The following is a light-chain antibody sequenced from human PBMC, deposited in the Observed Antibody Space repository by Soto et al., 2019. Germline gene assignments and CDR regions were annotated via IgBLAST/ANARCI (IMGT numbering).Light chain of an antibody. CDR1: SSDVGCYNY. Sequence: QSVLTQPASVSGSPGQSITISCTGTSSDVGCYNYVSWYQQHPGKAPKLMIYEVSNRPSGVSNRFSGSKSGNTASLTISGVQGEGEADYYCSSYTSSSTPVVFGGGTKLTVL. CDR2: EVS. J-gene: IGLJ2*01. V-gene: IGLV2-14*01. CDR3: SSYTSSSTPVV.